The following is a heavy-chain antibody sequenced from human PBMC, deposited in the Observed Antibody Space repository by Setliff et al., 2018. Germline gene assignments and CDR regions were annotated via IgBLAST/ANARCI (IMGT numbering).Heavy chain of an antibody. CDR2: INRRGST. CDR1: GGSVNSGYDN. D-gene: IGHD1-1*01. CDR3: ARTGTYRYFDY. Sequence: PSETLSLTCTVSGGSVNSGYDNWNWLRQPAGKGLEWIGHINRRGSTNFSPSLKSRVTISLDTSKNQFSLKLRSVTAADTAVYYCARTGTYRYFDYWGQGALVTVSS. V-gene: IGHV4-61*09. J-gene: IGHJ4*02.